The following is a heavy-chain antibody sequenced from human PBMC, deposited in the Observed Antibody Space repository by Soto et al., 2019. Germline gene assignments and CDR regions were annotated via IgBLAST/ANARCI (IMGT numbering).Heavy chain of an antibody. V-gene: IGHV4-30-4*08. CDR1: GASIRSGDYY. J-gene: IGHJ4*02. Sequence: QVQLQESGPGLVKPSQTLSLTCSVSGASIRSGDYYWSWIRQPPGKGLEWIGYIYYSGSTYYNPSLKNRLTMSVDASRNQFSLRLTSVTAADTAVYYCALNWGSTWYMDYWGQGILVTVSS. CDR3: ALNWGSTWYMDY. CDR2: IYYSGST. D-gene: IGHD6-13*01.